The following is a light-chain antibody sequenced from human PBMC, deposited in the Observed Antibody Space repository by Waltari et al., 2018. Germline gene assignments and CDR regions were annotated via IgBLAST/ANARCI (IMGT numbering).Light chain of an antibody. CDR2: LNSDGSH. CDR3: QTWGTGIRV. Sequence: QLVLTQSPSASASLGASVKLTCTLSSAHSSYAIAWHQQQPEQGPRYLMKLNSDGSHSKGDGIPDRFSGSSSGAERYLTISSLQSEDEADYYCQTWGTGIRVFGGGTKLTVL. CDR1: SAHSSYA. J-gene: IGLJ3*02. V-gene: IGLV4-69*01.